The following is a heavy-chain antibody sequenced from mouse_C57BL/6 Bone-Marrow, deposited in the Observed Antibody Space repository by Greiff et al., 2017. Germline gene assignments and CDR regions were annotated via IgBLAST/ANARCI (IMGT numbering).Heavy chain of an antibody. CDR1: GFTFSSYG. Sequence: EVKLMESGGDLVKPGGSLKLSCAASGFTFSSYGMSWVRQTPDKRLEWVATISSGGSYTYYPASVKGRFTISRDNAKNTLYMQMSSLKSEDTAMYYCARQVVGRYVDYWGQGTTLTV. CDR3: ARQVVGRYVDY. V-gene: IGHV5-6*01. D-gene: IGHD1-1*01. J-gene: IGHJ2*01. CDR2: ISSGGSYT.